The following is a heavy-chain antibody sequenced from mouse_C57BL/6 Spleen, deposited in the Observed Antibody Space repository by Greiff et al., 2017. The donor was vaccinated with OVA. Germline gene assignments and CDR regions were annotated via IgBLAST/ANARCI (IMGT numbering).Heavy chain of an antibody. CDR2: IYPGSGST. J-gene: IGHJ2*01. CDR1: GYTFTSYW. D-gene: IGHD2-3*01. Sequence: QVQLQQPGAELVKPGASVKMSCKASGYTFTSYWITWVKQRPGQGLEWIGDIYPGSGSTNYNEKFKSKATLTVDTSSSAAYMQLSSLTSEDSAVYYGAREEGYDSYSVGLYYWGQGTTLTVSS. V-gene: IGHV1-55*01. CDR3: AREEGYDSYSVGLYY.